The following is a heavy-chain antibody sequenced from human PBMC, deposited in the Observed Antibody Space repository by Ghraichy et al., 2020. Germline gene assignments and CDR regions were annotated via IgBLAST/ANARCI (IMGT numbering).Heavy chain of an antibody. CDR2: ISSSSSYI. CDR1: GFTFSSYS. J-gene: IGHJ6*02. D-gene: IGHD4-11*01. V-gene: IGHV3-21*01. Sequence: GGSLRLYCAASGFTFSSYSMNWVRQAPGKGLEWVSSISSSSSYIYYADSVKGRFTISRDNAKNSLYLQMNSLRAEDTAVYYCARDWEDYRYMDVWGQGTTVTVSS. CDR3: ARDWEDYRYMDV.